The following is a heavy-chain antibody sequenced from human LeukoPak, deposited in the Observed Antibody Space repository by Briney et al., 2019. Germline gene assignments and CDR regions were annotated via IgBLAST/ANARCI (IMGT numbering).Heavy chain of an antibody. J-gene: IGHJ4*02. CDR1: GGSISSGSYY. D-gene: IGHD3-22*01. CDR3: ARDARDSCGYRFDY. V-gene: IGHV4-61*02. CDR2: IYTSGST. Sequence: SETLSLTCIVSGGSISSGSYYWSWIRQPAGKGLEWIGRIYTSGSTNYNPSLKSRVTISVDTSKNQFSLKLSSVTAADTAVYYCARDARDSCGYRFDYWGQGTLVTVSS.